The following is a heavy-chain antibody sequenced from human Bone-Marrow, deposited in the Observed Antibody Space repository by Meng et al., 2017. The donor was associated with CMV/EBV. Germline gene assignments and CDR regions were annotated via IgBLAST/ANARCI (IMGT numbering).Heavy chain of an antibody. CDR3: ARDGYDFWSGYYRVLPQTYYYYGMDV. Sequence: GGSLRLSCAASGFTFSSYWMSWVRQAPGKGLEWVANIKQDGSEKYYVDSVKGRFTISRDNAKNSLYLQMNSLRAEDTAVYYCARDGYDFWSGYYRVLPQTYYYYGMDVWGQGPTVTVSS. CDR1: GFTFSSYW. V-gene: IGHV3-7*01. CDR2: IKQDGSEK. D-gene: IGHD3-3*01. J-gene: IGHJ6*02.